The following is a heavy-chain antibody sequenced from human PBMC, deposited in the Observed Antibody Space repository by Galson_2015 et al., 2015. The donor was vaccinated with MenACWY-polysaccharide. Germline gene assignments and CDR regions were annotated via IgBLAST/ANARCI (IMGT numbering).Heavy chain of an antibody. J-gene: IGHJ4*02. CDR3: ARGLPRKASSFDY. CDR2: MNPNSGNT. Sequence: SVKVSCKASGYTFTSYVINWVRQATGQGLEWMGWMNPNSGNTGYAQKFQGRVTMTRNTSISTAYMELSSLRSEDTAVYYCARGLPRKASSFDYWGQGTLVTVSS. V-gene: IGHV1-8*01. CDR1: GYTFTSYV.